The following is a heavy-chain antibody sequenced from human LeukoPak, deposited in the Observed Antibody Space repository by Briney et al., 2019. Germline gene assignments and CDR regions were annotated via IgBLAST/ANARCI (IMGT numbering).Heavy chain of an antibody. CDR2: ISGSGGST. J-gene: IGHJ4*02. D-gene: IGHD3-3*01. V-gene: IGHV3-23*01. Sequence: GGSLRLSCAASGFTFSRYAMSWVRQAPGKGLEWVSAISGSGGSTYYADSVKGRFTISRDNSKNTLYLQMNSLRAEDTAVYYCAREEWLLYYFDYWGQGTLVTVSS. CDR3: AREEWLLYYFDY. CDR1: GFTFSRYA.